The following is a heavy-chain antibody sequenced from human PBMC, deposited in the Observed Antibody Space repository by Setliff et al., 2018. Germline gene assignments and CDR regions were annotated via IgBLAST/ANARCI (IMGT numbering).Heavy chain of an antibody. Sequence: GASVKVSCKASGYTFTSYDINWVRQATGQGLEWMGWMNPNSGNTGYAQKFQGRVTMTRNTSISTAYMELSSLRSDDTAVYYCATYSSIAAAGSPQYYFDYWGQGTLVTVSS. CDR3: ATYSSIAAAGSPQYYFDY. V-gene: IGHV1-8*02. D-gene: IGHD6-13*01. J-gene: IGHJ4*02. CDR2: MNPNSGNT. CDR1: GYTFTSYD.